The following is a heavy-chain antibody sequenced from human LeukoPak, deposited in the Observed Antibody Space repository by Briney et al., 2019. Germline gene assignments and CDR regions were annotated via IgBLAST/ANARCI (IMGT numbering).Heavy chain of an antibody. Sequence: GASVKVSCKVSGYTFTSYDINWVRQATGQGLEWMGWMNPNSGNTGYAQKFQGRVTMTRNTSISTAYMELSSLRSEDTAVYYCAREGDWNDAFDIWGQGTMVTVSS. D-gene: IGHD1-1*01. CDR1: GYTFTSYD. CDR2: MNPNSGNT. CDR3: AREGDWNDAFDI. V-gene: IGHV1-8*01. J-gene: IGHJ3*02.